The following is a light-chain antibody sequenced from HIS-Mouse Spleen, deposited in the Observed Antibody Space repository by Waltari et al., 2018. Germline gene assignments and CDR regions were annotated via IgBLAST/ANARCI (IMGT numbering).Light chain of an antibody. Sequence: DIQMTQSPSSLSASVGDRVTITCRASHSISSYLNWYHQKPGKAPKLLIYAASSLQSGFPSRFSGSGSGTDFTLTISSLQPEDFATYYCQQSYSTPRTFGQGTKVEIK. CDR3: QQSYSTPRT. CDR1: HSISSY. V-gene: IGKV1-39*01. J-gene: IGKJ1*01. CDR2: AAS.